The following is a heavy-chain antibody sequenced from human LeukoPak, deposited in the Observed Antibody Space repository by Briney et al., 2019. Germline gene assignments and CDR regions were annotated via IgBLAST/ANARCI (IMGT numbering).Heavy chain of an antibody. J-gene: IGHJ4*02. CDR3: ARSGENDYGDPFDY. CDR2: INHSGST. D-gene: IGHD4-17*01. V-gene: IGHV4-34*01. Sequence: SETLSLTCAVYGGSFSGYYWSWIRQPPGKGLEWIGEINHSGSTNYNPSLKSRVTISVDTSKNQFSLKLSSVTAADTAVYYCARSGENDYGDPFDYWGQGTLVTVSS. CDR1: GGSFSGYY.